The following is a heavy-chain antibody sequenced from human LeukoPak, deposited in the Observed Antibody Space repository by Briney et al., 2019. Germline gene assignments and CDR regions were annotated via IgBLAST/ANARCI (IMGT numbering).Heavy chain of an antibody. V-gene: IGHV3-33*01. J-gene: IGHJ4*02. CDR3: AREEYQLKRYFDY. D-gene: IGHD2-2*01. Sequence: PGRSLRLSCAASGFTFSSYGMHWVRQAPGKGLEGVAVIWYDGSNKYYADSVKGRFTISRDNSKNTLYLQMNSLRAEDTAVYYCAREEYQLKRYFDYWGQGTLVTVSS. CDR2: IWYDGSNK. CDR1: GFTFSSYG.